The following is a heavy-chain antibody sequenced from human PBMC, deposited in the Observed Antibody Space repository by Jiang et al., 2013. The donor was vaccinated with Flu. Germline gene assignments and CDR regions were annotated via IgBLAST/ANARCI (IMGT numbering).Heavy chain of an antibody. V-gene: IGHV4-30-2*01. CDR1: GGSISSGGYS. D-gene: IGHD4-17*01. Sequence: SGLVKPSQTLSLTCAVSGGSISSGGYSWSWIRQPPGKGLEWIGYIYHSGSTYYNPSLKSRVTISVDRSKNQFSLKLSSVTAADTAVYYCARVGDRYYFDYWGQGTLVTVSS. CDR3: ARVGDRYYFDY. J-gene: IGHJ4*02. CDR2: IYHSGST.